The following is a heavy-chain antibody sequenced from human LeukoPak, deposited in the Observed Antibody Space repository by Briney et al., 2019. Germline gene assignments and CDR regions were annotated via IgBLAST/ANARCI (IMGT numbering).Heavy chain of an antibody. CDR3: AKDPGYGDSRGNYYYYYMDV. CDR1: GYTFTSYD. Sequence: ASVKVSCKASGYTFTSYDINWVRQATGQGLEWMGWMNPNSGNTGYAQKFQGRVTMTRNTSISTAYMELSSLRSEDTAVYYCAKDPGYGDSRGNYYYYYMDVWGKGTTVTVSS. J-gene: IGHJ6*03. CDR2: MNPNSGNT. V-gene: IGHV1-8*01. D-gene: IGHD4-17*01.